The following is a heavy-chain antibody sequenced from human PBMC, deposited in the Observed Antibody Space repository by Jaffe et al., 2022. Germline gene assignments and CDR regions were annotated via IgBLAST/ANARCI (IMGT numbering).Heavy chain of an antibody. Sequence: QVQLVQSGSELKKPGASVKVSCKASGYTFTSYAMNWVRQAPGQGLEWMGWINTNTGNPTYAQGFTGRFVFSLDTSVSTAYLQISSLKAEDTAVYYCARDSSLSNVLLWFGPRHSDAFDIWGQGTMVTVSS. V-gene: IGHV7-4-1*02. CDR3: ARDSSLSNVLLWFGPRHSDAFDI. CDR2: INTNTGNP. J-gene: IGHJ3*02. CDR1: GYTFTSYA. D-gene: IGHD3-10*01.